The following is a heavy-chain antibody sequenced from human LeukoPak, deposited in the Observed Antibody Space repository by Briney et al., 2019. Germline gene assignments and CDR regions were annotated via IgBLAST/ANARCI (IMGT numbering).Heavy chain of an antibody. Sequence: GASVKVSCKASGYTFTSYGISWVRQAPGQGLEWMGWISAYNGNTNYAQKLQGRVTMTTDTSTSTAYMELRSLRSGDTAVYYCATTYFGGYCSGGSCSAEYFQHWGQGTLVTVSS. CDR2: ISAYNGNT. D-gene: IGHD2-15*01. CDR3: ATTYFGGYCSGGSCSAEYFQH. V-gene: IGHV1-18*01. CDR1: GYTFTSYG. J-gene: IGHJ1*01.